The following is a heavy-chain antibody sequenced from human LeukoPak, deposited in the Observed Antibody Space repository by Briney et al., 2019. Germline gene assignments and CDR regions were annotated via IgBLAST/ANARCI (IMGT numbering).Heavy chain of an antibody. J-gene: IGHJ6*02. V-gene: IGHV6-1*01. Sequence: SQTLSLTCGISGDSVSSNSAAGIWIRQSPSRGLEWLARTYYRSKWYNDYAVSVQSRITINSDTSRNQFSLQLNSVTPEDTAVYYCVRTLGYGIDVWGRGTAVTVSS. CDR1: GDSVSSNSAA. CDR2: TYYRSKWYN. CDR3: VRTLGYGIDV. D-gene: IGHD7-27*01.